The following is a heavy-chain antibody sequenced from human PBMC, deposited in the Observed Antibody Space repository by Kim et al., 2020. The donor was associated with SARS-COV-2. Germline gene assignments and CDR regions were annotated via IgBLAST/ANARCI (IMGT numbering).Heavy chain of an antibody. V-gene: IGHV3-30*18. Sequence: GGSLRLSCAASGFTFSSYGMHWVRQAPGKGLEWVAVISYDGSNKYYADSVKGRFTISRDNSKNTLYLQMNSLRAEDTAVYYCAKDMAPTMVRGVIIGGF. CDR1: GFTFSSYG. CDR3: AKDMAPTMVRGVIIGGF. CDR2: ISYDGSNK. J-gene: IGHJ5*01. D-gene: IGHD3-10*01.